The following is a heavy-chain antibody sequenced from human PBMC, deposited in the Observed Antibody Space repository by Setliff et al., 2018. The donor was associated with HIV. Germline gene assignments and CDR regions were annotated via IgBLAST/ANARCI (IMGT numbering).Heavy chain of an antibody. J-gene: IGHJ5*02. Sequence: ASVKVSCKASGYTFTTYYIHWVRQAPGQGLEWMGILNPSEGTTSFAKKFQGRVTMTRDTSTSTVYMDLSSLRADDTAVDYCVRGYRSAWNSWFDAWGQGTRVTVS. CDR3: VRGYRSAWNSWFDA. D-gene: IGHD6-19*01. CDR2: LNPSEGTT. V-gene: IGHV1-46*01. CDR1: GYTFTTYY.